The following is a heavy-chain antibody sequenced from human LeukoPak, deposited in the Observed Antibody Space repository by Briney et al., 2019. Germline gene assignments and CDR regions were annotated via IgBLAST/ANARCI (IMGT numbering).Heavy chain of an antibody. CDR1: GFTFSDYY. D-gene: IGHD3/OR15-3a*01. J-gene: IGHJ6*02. CDR3: ARNAGLDSPYYGMDV. Sequence: GGSLRLSCAASGFTFSDYYMSWNRQAPGKELEWVSYISSSGSTIYYADSVKGRFTISRDNAKNSLYLQMNSLRAEDTAVYYCARNAGLDSPYYGMDVWGQGTTVTVSS. CDR2: ISSSGSTI. V-gene: IGHV3-11*01.